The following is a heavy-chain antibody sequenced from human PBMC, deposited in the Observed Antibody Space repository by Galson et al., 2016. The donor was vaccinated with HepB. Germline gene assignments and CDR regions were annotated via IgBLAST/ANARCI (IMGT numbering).Heavy chain of an antibody. CDR2: IYHTGGT. J-gene: IGHJ4*02. CDR3: ARETGAGPYQGCDY. Sequence: SETLSLTCAVSGGSIITNNWWTWVRQPPGKGLEWIGEIYHTGGTNYNPSLKSRVSMSVDKSKNQFSLKLDSVTAADTAFYYCARETGAGPYQGCDYWGQGTLATVSS. V-gene: IGHV4-4*02. CDR1: GGSIITNNW. D-gene: IGHD1-26*01.